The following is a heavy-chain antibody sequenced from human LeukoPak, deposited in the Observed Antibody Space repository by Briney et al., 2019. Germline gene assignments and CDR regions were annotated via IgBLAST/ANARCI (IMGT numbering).Heavy chain of an antibody. V-gene: IGHV3-21*04. D-gene: IGHD5-12*01. Sequence: SGGSLSLSCAASGFTFSTYSMNWVRQAPGKGLEWVSCISTRSTYIYYADSVKGRFTISRDNSKNTLYLQMNRLRAEDTAVYYCAGTLYSGYGLGSLGAFDIWGQGTMVTVSS. CDR1: GFTFSTYS. J-gene: IGHJ3*02. CDR3: AGTLYSGYGLGSLGAFDI. CDR2: ISTRSTYI.